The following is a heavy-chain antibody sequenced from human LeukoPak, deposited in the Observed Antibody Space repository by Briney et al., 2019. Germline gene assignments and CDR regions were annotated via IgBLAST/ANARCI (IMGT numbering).Heavy chain of an antibody. CDR3: ARERGIAVAGNLDY. V-gene: IGHV4-34*01. CDR1: GVSSIGYS. D-gene: IGHD6-19*01. CDR2: IDDSGTT. J-gene: IGHJ4*02. Sequence: PSETLSLTCAVYGVSSIGYSWSWVRQPPGKGLEWVGEIDDSGTTNYSPSLKSRVTISVDTSKNQLSLKVTSVIAADTAVYYCARERGIAVAGNLDYWGQGTLVTVSS.